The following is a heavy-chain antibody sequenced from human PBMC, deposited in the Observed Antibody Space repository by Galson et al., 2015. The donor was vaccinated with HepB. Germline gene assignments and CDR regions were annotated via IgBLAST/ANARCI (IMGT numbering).Heavy chain of an antibody. CDR3: AKVGGDYYWFRELYRPYYYYYYMDV. J-gene: IGHJ6*03. D-gene: IGHD3-10*01. CDR1: GFTFSSYG. CDR2: ISYDGSNK. Sequence: SLRLSCAASGFTFSSYGMHWVRQAPGKGLEWVAVISYDGSNKYYADSVKGRFTISRDNSKNTLYLQMNSLRAEDTAVYYCAKVGGDYYWFRELYRPYYYYYYMDVWGKGTTVTVSS. V-gene: IGHV3-30*18.